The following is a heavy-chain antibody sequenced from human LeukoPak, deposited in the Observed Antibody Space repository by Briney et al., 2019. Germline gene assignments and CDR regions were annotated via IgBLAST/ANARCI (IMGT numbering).Heavy chain of an antibody. D-gene: IGHD4-17*01. V-gene: IGHV4-59*01. CDR2: IYYSGST. J-gene: IGHJ2*01. CDR3: ARTTVTTSWYFDL. Sequence: SETLSLTCTVSGGSISSYYWSWIRQPPGKGLELIGYIYYSGSTNYNPSLKSRVTISVDTSKNQFSLKLSSVTAADTAVYYCARTTVTTSWYFDLWGRGTLVTVSS. CDR1: GGSISSYY.